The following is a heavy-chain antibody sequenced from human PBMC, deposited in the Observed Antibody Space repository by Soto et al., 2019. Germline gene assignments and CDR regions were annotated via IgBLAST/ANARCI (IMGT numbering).Heavy chain of an antibody. CDR2: IIPIFGTA. CDR1: GGTFSSYA. V-gene: IGHV1-69*13. J-gene: IGHJ3*02. Sequence: SVKVSCKASGGTFSSYAISWVRQAPGQGLEWMGGIIPIFGTANYAQKLQGRVTITADESTSTAYMELSSLRSEDTAVYYCARGLYDILTGYMDAFDIWGQGKMVTVSS. CDR3: ARGLYDILTGYMDAFDI. D-gene: IGHD3-9*01.